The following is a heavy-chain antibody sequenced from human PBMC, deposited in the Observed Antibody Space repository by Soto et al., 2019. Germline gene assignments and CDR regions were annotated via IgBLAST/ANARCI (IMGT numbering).Heavy chain of an antibody. D-gene: IGHD6-19*01. CDR3: ARVRYSSGWYTYYGMDA. Sequence: PGGSLRLSCAASGFTFSSYAMHCVRQAPGKGLEWVSVISYDGRNKYYADSVKGRFTISRDNSKNKLYLQMKRLRAEDTAVYYCARVRYSSGWYTYYGMDAWGQGTTVTVSS. CDR2: ISYDGRNK. CDR1: GFTFSSYA. J-gene: IGHJ6*02. V-gene: IGHV3-30*04.